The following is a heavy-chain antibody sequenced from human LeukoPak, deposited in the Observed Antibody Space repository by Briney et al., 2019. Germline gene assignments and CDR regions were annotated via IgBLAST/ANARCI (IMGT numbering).Heavy chain of an antibody. Sequence: GGSLRLSCAASGFTFSSYAMPWVRQAPGKGLEWVAAISYDGSNKYYADSVKGRFTISRDNAKNSLYLQMNSLRAEDTAVYYCARDTIVVVPPARRLDHWGQGTLVTVSS. D-gene: IGHD2-2*01. J-gene: IGHJ4*02. CDR1: GFTFSSYA. V-gene: IGHV3-30*07. CDR2: ISYDGSNK. CDR3: ARDTIVVVPPARRLDH.